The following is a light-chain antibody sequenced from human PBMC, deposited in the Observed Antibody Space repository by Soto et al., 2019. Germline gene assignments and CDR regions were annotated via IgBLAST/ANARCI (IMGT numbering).Light chain of an antibody. J-gene: IGKJ2*01. CDR2: GAS. CDR3: LLYFSPDRYT. V-gene: IGKV3-20*01. CDR1: QSVTSSY. Sequence: EIVLTQSPGTLSLSPGERATLSCRASQSVTSSYLAWWQQKPGQAPRLLIYGASSRATGIPDRFSGSGSGTDFTLTISRLEPEDFAMYYCLLYFSPDRYTFGPGTKVQIK.